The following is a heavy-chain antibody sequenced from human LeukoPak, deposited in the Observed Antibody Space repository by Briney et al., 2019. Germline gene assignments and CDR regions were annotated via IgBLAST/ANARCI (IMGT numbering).Heavy chain of an antibody. CDR2: ISPSGDST. CDR3: ARDLEDCSGGSCYSWLDP. CDR1: GCTFNNYA. V-gene: IGHV3-23*01. D-gene: IGHD2-15*01. J-gene: IGHJ5*02. Sequence: PGGSLRLSCAASGCTFNNYAMNWVRQAPGKGLEWVSHISPSGDSTYYADSVKGRFTISRDSSKNTLSLQMNSPRAEDTAVYYCARDLEDCSGGSCYSWLDPWGQGTLVTVSS.